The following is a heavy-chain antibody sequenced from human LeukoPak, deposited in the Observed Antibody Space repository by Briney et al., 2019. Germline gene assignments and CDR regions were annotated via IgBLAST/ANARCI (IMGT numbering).Heavy chain of an antibody. CDR2: TSGSGGST. CDR1: GFTFSSYA. Sequence: GGSLRLSCAASGFTFSSYAMSWARQAPGKGLEWVSATSGSGGSTYYADSVKGRFTISRDNSKNTLYLQMDSLRADDTAVYYCATHGDYLYYFDYWGQGTLVTASS. V-gene: IGHV3-23*01. D-gene: IGHD4-17*01. CDR3: ATHGDYLYYFDY. J-gene: IGHJ4*02.